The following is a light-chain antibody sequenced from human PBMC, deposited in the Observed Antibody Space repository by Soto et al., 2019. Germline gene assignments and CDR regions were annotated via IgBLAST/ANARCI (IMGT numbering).Light chain of an antibody. CDR2: GAS. CDR3: QQYGTTPRT. V-gene: IGKV3-20*01. CDR1: QSVTVNS. J-gene: IGKJ1*01. Sequence: IVLTQSPGTLSLSPWEGVTLSCRASQSVTVNSLAWYQQKPGQAPRLLIYGASTRATGIPARFSGSGSGTEFTLTISSLQSEDFALYYCQQYGTTPRTFGQGTKVDIK.